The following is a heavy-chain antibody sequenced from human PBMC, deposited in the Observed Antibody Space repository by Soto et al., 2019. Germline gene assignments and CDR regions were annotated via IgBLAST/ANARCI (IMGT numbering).Heavy chain of an antibody. CDR3: ARPNARPRYPHARNYYYYGMDV. CDR1: GGTCSSYA. Sequence: SVKVSCKASGGTCSSYAISWVRQAPGQGLEWMGGIIPIFGTANYAQKFQGRVTITADESTSTAYMELSSLRSEDTAVYYCARPNARPRYPHARNYYYYGMDVWGQRYTVTVS. D-gene: IGHD3-9*01. V-gene: IGHV1-69*13. J-gene: IGHJ6*02. CDR2: IIPIFGTA.